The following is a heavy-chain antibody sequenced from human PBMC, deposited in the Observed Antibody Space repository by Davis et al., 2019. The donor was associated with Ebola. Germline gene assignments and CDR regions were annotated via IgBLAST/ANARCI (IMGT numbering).Heavy chain of an antibody. Sequence: GESLKISCAASGFTFNKYEMNWVRQAPGKGLEWISYISDSGSTPYYTDSVKGRFTISRDNAKNSLYLQMNSLRAGDTAVYYCARGDSSSSFYYYYAMDVWGQGTTVTVSS. V-gene: IGHV3-48*03. J-gene: IGHJ6*02. CDR1: GFTFNKYE. D-gene: IGHD6-6*01. CDR2: ISDSGSTP. CDR3: ARGDSSSSFYYYYAMDV.